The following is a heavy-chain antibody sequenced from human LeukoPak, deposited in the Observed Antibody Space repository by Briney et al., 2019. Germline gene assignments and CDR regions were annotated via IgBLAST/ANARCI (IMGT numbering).Heavy chain of an antibody. Sequence: KPGGSLRLSCAASGFTFSSYSMNWVRQAPGKGLEWVGRIKRKTDGGTTDYAAPVKGRFTISRDDSKNTLYLQMNSLKTEDTAVYYCTTGNWGPYWGQGTPVTVSS. D-gene: IGHD7-27*01. V-gene: IGHV3-15*07. CDR1: GFTFSSYS. CDR3: TTGNWGPY. CDR2: IKRKTDGGTT. J-gene: IGHJ4*02.